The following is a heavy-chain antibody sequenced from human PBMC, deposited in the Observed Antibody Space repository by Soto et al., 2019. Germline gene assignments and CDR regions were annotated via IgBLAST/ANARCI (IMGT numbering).Heavy chain of an antibody. V-gene: IGHV3-23*01. CDR1: GFTFSSYA. CDR2: ISGSGGST. CDR3: AKDLLSFHRLLSAMFHY. D-gene: IGHD5-18*01. Sequence: GSLRLSCAASGFTFSSYAMSWVRQAPGKGLEWVSAISGSGGSTYYADSVKGRFTISRDNSKNTLYLQMNSLRAEDTAVYYCAKDLLSFHRLLSAMFHYWGQGTMVTVYS. J-gene: IGHJ4*02.